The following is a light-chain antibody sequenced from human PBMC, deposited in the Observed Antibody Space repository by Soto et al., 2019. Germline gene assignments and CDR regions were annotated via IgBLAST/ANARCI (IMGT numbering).Light chain of an antibody. CDR3: QQYYSTPQT. J-gene: IGKJ1*01. Sequence: DIVMTQSPDSLAVSLGERATINCKSSQSVLYSSNTENYLAWYQQKPGQPPKLLISCASTREFGVPDRFSGSGSGTDFTLTISTLQAEDVAVYYCQQYYSTPQTFGQGTKVEIK. V-gene: IGKV4-1*01. CDR1: QSVLYSSNTENY. CDR2: CAS.